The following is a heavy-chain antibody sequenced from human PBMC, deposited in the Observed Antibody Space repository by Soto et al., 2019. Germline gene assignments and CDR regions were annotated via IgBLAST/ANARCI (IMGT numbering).Heavy chain of an antibody. J-gene: IGHJ6*03. V-gene: IGHV1-18*01. CDR2: ISNYNGKT. D-gene: IGHD5-18*01. CDR3: ARGFRYRYANDYYYYMDV. Sequence: ASVKVSCKASGYTFTNYGITWVRQAPGQGLEWMGWISNYNGKTNYAQILQGRVTMTTDTSISTAYMELSSLRSEDTAVYYCARGFRYRYANDYYYYMDVWGKGTTVTVSS. CDR1: GYTFTNYG.